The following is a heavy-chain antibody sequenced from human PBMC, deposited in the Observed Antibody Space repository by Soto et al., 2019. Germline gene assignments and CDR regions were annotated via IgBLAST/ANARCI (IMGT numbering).Heavy chain of an antibody. CDR2: MNPNSGDT. CDR1: GYTFTTYD. D-gene: IGHD5-12*01. CDR3: VRVLEWLRNY. J-gene: IGHJ4*02. Sequence: QVQLVQSGAEVKKPGASVKVSCKATGYTFTTYDINWVRQATGQGLEWMGWMNPNSGDTGYAQKFQGRVTMTRDTSISTAYMELSTLTSEDTAVYYCVRVLEWLRNYWGQGTLVTVSS. V-gene: IGHV1-8*01.